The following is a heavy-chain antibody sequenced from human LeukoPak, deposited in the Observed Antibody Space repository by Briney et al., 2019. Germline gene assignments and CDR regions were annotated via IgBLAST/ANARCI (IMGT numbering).Heavy chain of an antibody. J-gene: IGHJ4*02. CDR2: IKQDGSEK. V-gene: IGHV3-7*03. CDR3: AGRGRSFDY. Sequence: PGGSLRLSRVASGFIFSNYWMSWVRQAPVKGLEWVANIKQDGSEKNYVDSVKGRFTISRDNAKNSLYLQMNSLRAEDTAIYYCAGRGRSFDYWGQGTLVTVSS. D-gene: IGHD3-16*01. CDR1: GFIFSNYW.